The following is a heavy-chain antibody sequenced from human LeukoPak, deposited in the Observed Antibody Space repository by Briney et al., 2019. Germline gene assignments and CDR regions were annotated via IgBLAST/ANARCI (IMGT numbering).Heavy chain of an antibody. CDR2: ISGSTSST. CDR3: ATYIVGPTIDY. Sequence: PGGSLRLSCAASGFTFSSHGMSWVRLAPGKGLEWVSGISGSTSSTHYADSVKGRFTISRDNSKNTLYLQMNSLRAGDTAVYYCATYIVGPTIDYWGQGTLVTVSS. J-gene: IGHJ4*02. D-gene: IGHD2-15*01. V-gene: IGHV3-23*01. CDR1: GFTFSSHG.